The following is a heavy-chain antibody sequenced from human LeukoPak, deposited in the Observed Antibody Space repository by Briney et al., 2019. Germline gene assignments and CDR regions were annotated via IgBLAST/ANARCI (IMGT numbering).Heavy chain of an antibody. J-gene: IGHJ4*02. Sequence: GGSLRLSCAASGFTVSSNYMSWVRQAPGKGLEWVSAISGSGGSTYYADSVKGRFTISRDNSKNTLYLQMNSLRAEDTAVYYCAKTQTASMIVVVITTSFDYWGQGTLVTVSS. V-gene: IGHV3-23*01. CDR2: ISGSGGST. CDR1: GFTVSSNY. CDR3: AKTQTASMIVVVITTSFDY. D-gene: IGHD3-22*01.